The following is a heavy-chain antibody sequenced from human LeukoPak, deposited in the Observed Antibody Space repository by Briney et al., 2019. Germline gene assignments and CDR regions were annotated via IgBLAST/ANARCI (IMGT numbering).Heavy chain of an antibody. J-gene: IGHJ4*02. CDR3: ATHLDYYEGSGYLFEY. Sequence: GASVKVSCKVSGYALTEVPMHWVRQAPGKGLEWMGRFDPEDGETIFAQKFQGRVTMTEDTSTDTAYMELSSLRSEDTAVYFCATHLDYYEGSGYLFEYWGQGTLVTVSS. V-gene: IGHV1-24*01. CDR1: GYALTEVP. CDR2: FDPEDGET. D-gene: IGHD3-22*01.